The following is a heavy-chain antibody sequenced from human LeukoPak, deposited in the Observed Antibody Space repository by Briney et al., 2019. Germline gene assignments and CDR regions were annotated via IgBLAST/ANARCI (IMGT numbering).Heavy chain of an antibody. J-gene: IGHJ4*02. V-gene: IGHV3-21*01. CDR2: ISSSSSYK. Sequence: PGGSLRLSCAASGFTFSSYSMNWVRQAPGKGLEWVSSISSSSSYKYYADSVKGRFTISRVNAKNSLYLQMNSLRAEDTAVYYCARTPIYGGRYFDYWGQGTLVTVSS. D-gene: IGHD4-23*01. CDR3: ARTPIYGGRYFDY. CDR1: GFTFSSYS.